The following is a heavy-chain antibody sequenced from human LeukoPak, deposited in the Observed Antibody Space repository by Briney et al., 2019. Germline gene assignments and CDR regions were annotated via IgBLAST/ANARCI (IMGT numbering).Heavy chain of an antibody. CDR3: VRDAGGY. J-gene: IGHJ4*02. V-gene: IGHV3-30*10. CDR1: GSTFSGHL. CDR2: ISSDGNKK. Sequence: RGSLRLSCAASGSTFSGHLLHWVRQAPGKGREWVAVISSDGNKKFYTDSVKCRFTISRDNSRNTLYLQINGLRAEDTAVYYCVRDAGGYWGQGTPVTVSS.